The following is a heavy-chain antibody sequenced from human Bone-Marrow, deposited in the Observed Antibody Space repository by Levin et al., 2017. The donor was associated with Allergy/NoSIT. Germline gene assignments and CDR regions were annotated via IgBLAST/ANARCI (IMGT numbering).Heavy chain of an antibody. V-gene: IGHV3-23*01. D-gene: IGHD5-18*01. CDR2: LSAGGDGT. J-gene: IGHJ4*02. CDR1: GFPFNSSA. Sequence: LSLTCAASGFPFNSSAMSWVRQVPGKGLEWVSGLSAGGDGTNYADSVKGRFTLSRDNSKNTLYLQLSSLRADDTAVYYCAKDRGGYSYGHGFDYWGQGTLVTVSS. CDR3: AKDRGGYSYGHGFDY.